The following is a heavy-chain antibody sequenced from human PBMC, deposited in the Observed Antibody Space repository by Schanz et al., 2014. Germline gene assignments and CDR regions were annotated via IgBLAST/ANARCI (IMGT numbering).Heavy chain of an antibody. V-gene: IGHV3-11*05. J-gene: IGHJ6*02. CDR2: ISGSSIHK. Sequence: QVYLVESGGDLVKPGGSLRLSCAASGFTFSDYYMAWIRQAPGKGLEWVSHISGSSIHKNYADSVKGRFSISRDNGETSVYLQINSLRVEDTAVYYCARFLERYQYYGVDVWGQGTTVIVSS. D-gene: IGHD3-3*01. CDR3: ARFLERYQYYGVDV. CDR1: GFTFSDYY.